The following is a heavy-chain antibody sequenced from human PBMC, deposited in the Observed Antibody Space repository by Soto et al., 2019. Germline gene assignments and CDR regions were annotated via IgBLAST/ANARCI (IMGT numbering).Heavy chain of an antibody. CDR3: ARDYGDSSGDYYYYYMDV. CDR1: GYTFTSYG. Sequence: GASVKVSCKASGYTFTSYGISWVRQAPGQGLKWMGWISAYNGNTNYAQKLQGRVTMTTDTSTSTAYMELRSLRSDDTAVYYCARDYGDSSGDYYYYYMDVWGKGTTVTVSS. CDR2: ISAYNGNT. D-gene: IGHD4-17*01. V-gene: IGHV1-18*01. J-gene: IGHJ6*03.